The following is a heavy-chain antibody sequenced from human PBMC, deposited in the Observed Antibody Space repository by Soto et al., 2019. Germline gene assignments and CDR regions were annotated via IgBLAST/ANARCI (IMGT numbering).Heavy chain of an antibody. D-gene: IGHD3-10*01. CDR2: IKSKTDGGTT. CDR1: GFTFSNAW. CDR3: TTEFYITMVRGVNPPYYYYGMDV. Sequence: GGSLRLSCAASGFTFSNAWMNWVRQAPGKGLEWVGRIKSKTDGGTTDYAAPVKGRFTISRDDSKNTLYLQMNSLKTEDTAVYYCTTEFYITMVRGVNPPYYYYGMDVWGQGTTVTVSS. V-gene: IGHV3-15*07. J-gene: IGHJ6*02.